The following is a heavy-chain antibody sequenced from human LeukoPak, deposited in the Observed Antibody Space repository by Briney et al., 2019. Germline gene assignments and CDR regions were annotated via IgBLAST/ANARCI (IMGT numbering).Heavy chain of an antibody. Sequence: SETLSLTCTVSGGSISSSSYYWGWIRQPPGKGLEWIGSIYYSGSTYYNPSLKSRVTISVDTSKNQFSLKLSSVTAADTAVYYCARQGDGYNWRYYFDYWGQGTLVTVSS. D-gene: IGHD5-24*01. CDR1: GGSISSSSYY. J-gene: IGHJ4*02. V-gene: IGHV4-39*01. CDR2: IYYSGST. CDR3: ARQGDGYNWRYYFDY.